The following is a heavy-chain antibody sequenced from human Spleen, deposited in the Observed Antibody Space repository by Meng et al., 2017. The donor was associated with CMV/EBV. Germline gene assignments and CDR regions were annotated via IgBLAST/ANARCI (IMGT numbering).Heavy chain of an antibody. V-gene: IGHV3-53*01. CDR3: ARTDTVTTFWYFDL. D-gene: IGHD4-11*01. Sequence: CAASGFTVSSNYMSWVRQAPWKGLEWVSVIYSDGSTYYADSVKGRFTISRDNSKNTLYLQMNSLRAEDTAVYYCARTDTVTTFWYFDLWGRGTLVTVSS. CDR1: GFTVSSNY. CDR2: IYSDGST. J-gene: IGHJ2*01.